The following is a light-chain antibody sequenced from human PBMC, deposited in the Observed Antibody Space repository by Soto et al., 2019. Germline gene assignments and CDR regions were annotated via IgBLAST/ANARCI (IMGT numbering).Light chain of an antibody. CDR1: KLGDKY. V-gene: IGLV3-1*01. CDR2: QDS. CDR3: QAWDSSTL. J-gene: IGLJ2*01. Sequence: SYELTQPPSVSVSPGQTASITCSGVKLGDKYACWYQQKPGQSPVLVIYQDSKRPSGIPERFSGSNSGNTATLTISGTQAMDEADYYCQAWDSSTLFGGGTKVTVL.